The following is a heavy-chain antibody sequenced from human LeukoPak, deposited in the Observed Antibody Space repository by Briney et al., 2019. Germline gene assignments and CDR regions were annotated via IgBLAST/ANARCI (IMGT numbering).Heavy chain of an antibody. Sequence: PGGSLRLSCAASGFTFSSHAMSWVRQAPGKGLEWVSTISGSGISTYYADSVKGRFTISRDNSRDTLYLQMSSLRAEDTALYYCVKGDNDILTGYYNSFDYWGQGTLVTVSS. V-gene: IGHV3-23*01. CDR2: ISGSGIST. J-gene: IGHJ4*02. CDR1: GFTFSSHA. CDR3: VKGDNDILTGYYNSFDY. D-gene: IGHD3-9*01.